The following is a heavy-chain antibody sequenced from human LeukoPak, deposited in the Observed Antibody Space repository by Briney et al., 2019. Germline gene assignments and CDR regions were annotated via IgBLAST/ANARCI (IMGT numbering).Heavy chain of an antibody. V-gene: IGHV1-46*03. CDR3: ARVNLSPAKDSWELQGWAFDI. CDR2: INPSGGST. D-gene: IGHD1-26*01. Sequence: GASVKVSCKASGYTFTSYYMHWVRQAPGQGLEWMGIINPSGGSTSYAQKFQGRVTTTRDTSTSTVYMELSSLRSEDTAVYYCARVNLSPAKDSWELQGWAFDIWGQGTMVTVSS. J-gene: IGHJ3*02. CDR1: GYTFTSYY.